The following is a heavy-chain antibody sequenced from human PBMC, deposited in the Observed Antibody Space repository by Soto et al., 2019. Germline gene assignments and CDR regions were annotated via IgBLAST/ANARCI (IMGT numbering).Heavy chain of an antibody. CDR3: ARDGDPGYSFWSGPLGGGRFDP. CDR2: IVPLFGTA. V-gene: IGHV1-69*12. Sequence: QVQLVQSGAEVKEPGSSVNVSCKTSGGTFGNTAVTWVRQVPGQGLEWIGGIVPLFGTANYAQKFRRRVMITADESTSTAYMDLSSLRSDDTAIYYCARDGDPGYSFWSGPLGGGRFDPWGQGTLVTVSS. J-gene: IGHJ5*02. D-gene: IGHD3-3*01. CDR1: GGTFGNTA.